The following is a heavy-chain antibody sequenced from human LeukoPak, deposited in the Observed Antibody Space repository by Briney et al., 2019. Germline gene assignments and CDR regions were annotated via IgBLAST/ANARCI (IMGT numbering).Heavy chain of an antibody. V-gene: IGHV1-2*02. Sequence: GASVKVSCKASGYTFTGYYMHWVRQVPGQGLEWMGWINPNSGGTNYAQKFQGRVTMTRDTSTSTAYMELSRLRSDDTAVYYCARYLMTTVTTLGMDVWGQGTTVTVSS. J-gene: IGHJ6*02. CDR3: ARYLMTTVTTLGMDV. CDR1: GYTFTGYY. D-gene: IGHD4-17*01. CDR2: INPNSGGT.